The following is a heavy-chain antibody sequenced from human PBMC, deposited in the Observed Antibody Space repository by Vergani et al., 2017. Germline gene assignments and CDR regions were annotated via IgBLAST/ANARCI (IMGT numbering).Heavy chain of an antibody. V-gene: IGHV3-73*02. CDR1: GFTFSGSA. J-gene: IGHJ4*02. CDR3: GRGSDNYN. Sequence: EVQLVESGGGLVQPGGSLKLSCAASGFTFSGSAMHWVRQASGKGLEWVGRIRSKANSYATAYAASVKGRFTISRDDSKNTAYLQMNSLKTEDTAVYYCGRGSDNYNWGQGTLVTVSS. D-gene: IGHD5-24*01. CDR2: IRSKANSYAT.